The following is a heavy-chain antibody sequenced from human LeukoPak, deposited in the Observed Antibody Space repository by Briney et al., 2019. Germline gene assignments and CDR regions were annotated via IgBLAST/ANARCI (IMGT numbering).Heavy chain of an antibody. Sequence: GGSLRLSCVASGFPFSSYWMTWVRRAPGKGLEWVANIKQDGSKKSYVDSVKGRFTISRDNAKNSLYLQMNSLRAEDTAVYFCAKDVQWLAVFDYWGQGTLVTVSS. CDR2: IKQDGSKK. D-gene: IGHD6-19*01. CDR3: AKDVQWLAVFDY. CDR1: GFPFSSYW. V-gene: IGHV3-7*03. J-gene: IGHJ4*02.